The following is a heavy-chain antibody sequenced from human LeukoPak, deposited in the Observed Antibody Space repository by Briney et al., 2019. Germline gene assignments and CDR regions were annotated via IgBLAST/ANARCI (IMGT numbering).Heavy chain of an antibody. V-gene: IGHV3-23*01. D-gene: IGHD3-10*01. CDR2: ISGSGGST. Sequence: GGSLRLSCAASGFTFSSYAMSWVRQAPGKGLEWVSAISGSGGSTYYADSVKGRFTISRDNSKNTLYPQMNSLRAEDTAVYYCAKDGDVWFGEGWDYYYYYGMDVWGKGTTVTVSS. J-gene: IGHJ6*04. CDR3: AKDGDVWFGEGWDYYYYYGMDV. CDR1: GFTFSSYA.